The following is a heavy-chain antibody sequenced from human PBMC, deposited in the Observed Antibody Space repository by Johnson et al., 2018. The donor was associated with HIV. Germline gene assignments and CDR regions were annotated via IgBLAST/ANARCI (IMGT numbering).Heavy chain of an antibody. CDR1: GFTFSIYA. V-gene: IGHV3-48*04. CDR2: ISGRGITI. J-gene: IGHJ3*01. D-gene: IGHD3-22*01. Sequence: VQLVESGGGVVQPGRSLRLSCAASGFTFSIYAMHWVRQAPGKGLEWVSYISGRGITIYYSDSVKGRFTISRDNAKNSLYLQMNSLRAEDTAMYYCASYVDDPGQVSMMPGGAFDVWGQGTMVTVSS. CDR3: ASYVDDPGQVSMMPGGAFDV.